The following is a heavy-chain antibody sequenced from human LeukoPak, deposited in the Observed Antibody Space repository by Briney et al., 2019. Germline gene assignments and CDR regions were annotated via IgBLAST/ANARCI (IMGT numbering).Heavy chain of an antibody. Sequence: GGSLRLSCAASGFTVSSNYMSWVRQAPGKGLEWVSAIYSGGSTYYADSVKGRFTISRDNSKNTLYLQMNSLRAEDTAVYYCARVSSSSSPHFDYWGQGTLVTVSS. J-gene: IGHJ4*02. V-gene: IGHV3-66*01. CDR2: IYSGGST. CDR3: ARVSSSSSPHFDY. D-gene: IGHD6-6*01. CDR1: GFTVSSNY.